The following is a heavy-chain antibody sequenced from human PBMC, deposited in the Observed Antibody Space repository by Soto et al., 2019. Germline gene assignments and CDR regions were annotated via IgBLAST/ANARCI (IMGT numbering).Heavy chain of an antibody. V-gene: IGHV3-48*01. D-gene: IGHD3-3*01. Sequence: GGSLRLSCAASGFTFSSYSMNWVRQAPGKGLEWVSYISSSSSTIYYADSVKGRFTISRDNAKNSLYLQMNSLRGEDTAVYYCARDGYYDFWSGYYADAFDIWGQGTMVTVSS. CDR2: ISSSSSTI. CDR3: ARDGYYDFWSGYYADAFDI. CDR1: GFTFSSYS. J-gene: IGHJ3*02.